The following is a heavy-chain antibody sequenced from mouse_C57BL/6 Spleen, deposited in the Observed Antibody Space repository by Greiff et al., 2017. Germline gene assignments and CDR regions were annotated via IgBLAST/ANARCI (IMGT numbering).Heavy chain of an antibody. CDR2: IYPRRGNT. V-gene: IGHV1-81*01. Sequence: VKLVESGAELARPGASVKLSCKASGYTFPSYGISWVKQRTGQGLEWIGEIYPRRGNTYYNEKFKGKATLTADKSSSTAYMGLRSLTSEDSAVYFCAREGIATVVDFDYWGQGTTLTVSS. J-gene: IGHJ2*01. CDR1: GYTFPSYG. D-gene: IGHD1-1*01. CDR3: AREGIATVVDFDY.